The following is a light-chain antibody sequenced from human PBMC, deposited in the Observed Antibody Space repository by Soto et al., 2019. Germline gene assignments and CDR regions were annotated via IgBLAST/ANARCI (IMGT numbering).Light chain of an antibody. J-gene: IGKJ2*01. CDR3: QPYNRWPFT. CDR1: QSVRSD. CDR2: GAS. Sequence: EIVMMQSPDTLSVSPGERATVSCRASQSVRSDLAWYQQRPGQAPRLLMYGASTRATAIPGRFSGSGSGTEFTLTINSLQSEALAVYYCQPYNRWPFTFGKGTKLEI. V-gene: IGKV3-15*01.